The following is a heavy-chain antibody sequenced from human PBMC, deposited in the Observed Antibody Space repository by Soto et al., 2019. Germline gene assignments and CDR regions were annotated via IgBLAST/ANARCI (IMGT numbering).Heavy chain of an antibody. J-gene: IGHJ5*02. V-gene: IGHV2-5*02. CDR1: GFSLSTSGVG. Sequence: QITLKESGPTLVKPTQTLTLTCTFSGFSLSTSGVGVGWIRQPPGKALEWLALIYWDDDKRYSPSLKSRLTIPKDTPKNQVVLTMTNMDPVDTATYYCAHRLGGVGELERRGTLKTNWFDPWGQGTLVTVSS. D-gene: IGHD1-1*01. CDR3: AHRLGGVGELERRGTLKTNWFDP. CDR2: IYWDDDK.